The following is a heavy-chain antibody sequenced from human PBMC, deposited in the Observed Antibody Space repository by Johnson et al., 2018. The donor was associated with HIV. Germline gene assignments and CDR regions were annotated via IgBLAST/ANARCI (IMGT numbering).Heavy chain of an antibody. J-gene: IGHJ3*02. CDR2: IYSGGST. V-gene: IGHV3-66*02. D-gene: IGHD4-23*01. CDR3: AKDSGVATLVTGAFDI. Sequence: VQLVESGGGLVQPGGSLRLSCAASGFTVSSNYMSWVRQAPGKGLEWVSVIYSGGSTYYADSVKGRFTISRDNSKNTLYLQMNSLRAEDTDVYYCAKDSGVATLVTGAFDIWGQGTMVTVSS. CDR1: GFTVSSNY.